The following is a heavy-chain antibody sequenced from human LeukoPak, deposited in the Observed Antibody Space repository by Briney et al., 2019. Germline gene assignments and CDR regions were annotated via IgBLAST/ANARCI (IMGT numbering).Heavy chain of an antibody. D-gene: IGHD6-19*01. V-gene: IGHV3-66*01. Sequence: GGSLRLSCAASGVTFSSNYMSWVRQAPGKGLEWVSVIYSGGSTYYADSVKGRFTISRDNSKNTLYLQMNSLRAEDTAVYYCARSRAVAGNVDYWGQGTLVTVSS. CDR1: GVTFSSNY. CDR2: IYSGGST. CDR3: ARSRAVAGNVDY. J-gene: IGHJ4*02.